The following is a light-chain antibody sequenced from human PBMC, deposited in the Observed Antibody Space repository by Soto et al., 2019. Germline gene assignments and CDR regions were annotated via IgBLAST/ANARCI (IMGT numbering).Light chain of an antibody. J-gene: IGLJ1*01. Sequence: QAVVTQESSLSVSPGGTVTLTCGLISGSVSTANNPNWYQQTPGQAPRTLIYSTSTRSSGVPERFSGSILGNRAALTITGAQADDESDYYCALFIGNGISVFGTGTKVTVL. V-gene: IGLV8-61*01. CDR3: ALFIGNGISV. CDR2: STS. CDR1: SGSVSTANN.